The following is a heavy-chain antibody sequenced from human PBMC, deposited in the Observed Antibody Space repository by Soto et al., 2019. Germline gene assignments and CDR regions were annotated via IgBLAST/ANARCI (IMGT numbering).Heavy chain of an antibody. CDR2: IYYSGST. Sequence: SETLSLTCTVSGGSISSGDYYWSWIRQPPGKGLEWIGYIYYSGSTYYNPSLKSRVTISVDTSKNQFSLKLSSVTAADTAVYYCARDPYYYGSASYPDYYYYGMDVWGQGTTVSVSS. D-gene: IGHD3-10*01. CDR1: GGSISSGDYY. V-gene: IGHV4-30-4*01. J-gene: IGHJ6*02. CDR3: ARDPYYYGSASYPDYYYYGMDV.